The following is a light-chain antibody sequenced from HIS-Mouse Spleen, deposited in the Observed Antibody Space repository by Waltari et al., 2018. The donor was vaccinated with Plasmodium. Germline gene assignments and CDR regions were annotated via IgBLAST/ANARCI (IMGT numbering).Light chain of an antibody. CDR2: KAS. J-gene: IGKJ2*01. CDR1: QSISSW. V-gene: IGKV1-5*03. CDR3: QQYNSYSLPYT. Sequence: DIQMTQSPSTLSASVGDRVTITCRASQSISSWLAWYQQKPGKAPKLLSYKASSLESGVPSRFSGSGSGTEFTLTISSLQPDDFATYYCQQYNSYSLPYTFGQGTKLEIK.